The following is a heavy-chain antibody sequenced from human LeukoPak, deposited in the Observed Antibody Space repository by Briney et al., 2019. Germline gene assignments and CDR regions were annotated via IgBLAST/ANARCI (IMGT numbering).Heavy chain of an antibody. D-gene: IGHD2-2*01. Sequence: GGSLRLSCAASGFTFSSYDMHWVRQAPGKGLEWVAIISYDGSNTYSADSVKGRFTFSRDNSKNTLFLQMNSLRAEDTAVYYCAKDSTRVVVVPAASPLDVWGKGTTVTISS. CDR3: AKDSTRVVVVPAASPLDV. CDR2: ISYDGSNT. V-gene: IGHV3-30*18. CDR1: GFTFSSYD. J-gene: IGHJ6*04.